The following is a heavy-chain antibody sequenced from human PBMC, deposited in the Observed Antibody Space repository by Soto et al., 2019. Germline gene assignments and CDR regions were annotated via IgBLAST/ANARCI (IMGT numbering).Heavy chain of an antibody. CDR3: AGSSGFYYAMDV. CDR1: GFTFSRYT. Sequence: QVQLVESGGGVVQPGRSLRLSCAASGFTFSRYTMHWVRQAPGKGLEWVAVISYDASNEYYADSVKGRFAISRDNSKNTLYVQMNSLRAEDTAVYYCAGSSGFYYAMDVWGQGTTVTVSS. D-gene: IGHD6-25*01. CDR2: ISYDASNE. V-gene: IGHV3-30*09. J-gene: IGHJ6*02.